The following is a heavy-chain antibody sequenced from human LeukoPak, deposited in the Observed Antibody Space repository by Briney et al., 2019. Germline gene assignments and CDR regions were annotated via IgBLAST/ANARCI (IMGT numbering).Heavy chain of an antibody. J-gene: IGHJ4*02. V-gene: IGHV1-18*01. D-gene: IGHD2-2*01. CDR2: ISGNNDNP. CDR1: GYTFSNFG. Sequence: ASVKVSCKASGYTFSNFGISWVGQAPGQGLEWMGWISGNNDNPNYGQKFQGRFTVTTDSSTSTAYMELRDLRSDDTAVYYCARDGTSTDDYWGQGTLVTVSS. CDR3: ARDGTSTDDY.